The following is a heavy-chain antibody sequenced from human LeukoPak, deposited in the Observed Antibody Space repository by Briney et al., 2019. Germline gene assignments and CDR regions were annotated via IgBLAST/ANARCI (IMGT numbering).Heavy chain of an antibody. J-gene: IGHJ4*02. D-gene: IGHD1-1*01. CDR2: ISGSGGST. CDR1: GFTFSSYA. V-gene: IGHV3-23*01. CDR3: AILQQGPFDY. Sequence: GGSLRLSCAASGFTFSSYAMSWVRQAPGKGLEWVSAISGSGGSTHYADSVKGRFTISRDNSKNTLYLQMNSLRAEDTAVYYCAILQQGPFDYWGQGTLVTVSS.